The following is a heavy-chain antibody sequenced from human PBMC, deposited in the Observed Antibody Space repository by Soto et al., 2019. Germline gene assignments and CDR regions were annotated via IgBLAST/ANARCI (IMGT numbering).Heavy chain of an antibody. CDR1: GFTFGNYA. CDR2: ISDPGTST. D-gene: IGHD2-21*02. Sequence: VGSLRLSCAASGFTFGNYAMNWVRQAPGKGLEWISSISDPGTSTYYANSVKGRFSMSRDNSKNTLFLQMNRLRADDTAVYFCAKSLVTPSDAFDLWGRGTLVTVSS. V-gene: IGHV3-23*01. CDR3: AKSLVTPSDAFDL. J-gene: IGHJ3*01.